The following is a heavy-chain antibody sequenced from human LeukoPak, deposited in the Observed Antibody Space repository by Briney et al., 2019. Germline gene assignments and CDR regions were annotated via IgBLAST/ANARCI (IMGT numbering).Heavy chain of an antibody. Sequence: ASVKVSCKASGGTFSSYAISWVRQAPGQGLEWMGGIIPIFGTANYAQKFQGRVTITADESTSTAYMELSSLRSEDTAVYYCARATNYYGSGSYAYWGQGTLVTVSS. J-gene: IGHJ4*02. CDR2: IIPIFGTA. CDR1: GGTFSSYA. D-gene: IGHD3-10*01. CDR3: ARATNYYGSGSYAY. V-gene: IGHV1-69*13.